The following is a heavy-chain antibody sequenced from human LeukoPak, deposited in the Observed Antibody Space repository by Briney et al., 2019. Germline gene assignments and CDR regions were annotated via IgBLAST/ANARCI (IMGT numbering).Heavy chain of an antibody. CDR1: GFTFSSYA. V-gene: IGHV3-30-3*01. J-gene: IGHJ4*02. CDR3: ARDRVGATDYFDY. D-gene: IGHD1-26*01. CDR2: ISYDGSNK. Sequence: GGSLRLSCAASGFTFSSYAMHWVRQAPGKGLEWVAVISYDGSNKYYADSVKGRFTISRDNSKDTLYLQMNSLRAEDTAVYYCARDRVGATDYFDYWGQGTLVTVSS.